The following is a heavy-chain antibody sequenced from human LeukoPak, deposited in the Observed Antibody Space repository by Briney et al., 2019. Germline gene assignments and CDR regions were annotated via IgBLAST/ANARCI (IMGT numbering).Heavy chain of an antibody. D-gene: IGHD3-10*01. CDR1: GVTLSPYG. CDR2: ISYEGGTQ. J-gene: IGHJ5*02. V-gene: IGHV3-30*18. CDR3: AKEGTPQVSTWYDL. Sequence: GMSLRLSCAASGVTLSPYGMHWVRQAPGKGLEWVAVISYEGGTQHYADSVKGRFIISRDNHRNTLYLQMNILRTEDTAVYYCAKEGTPQVSTWYDLWGQGTQVIVSS.